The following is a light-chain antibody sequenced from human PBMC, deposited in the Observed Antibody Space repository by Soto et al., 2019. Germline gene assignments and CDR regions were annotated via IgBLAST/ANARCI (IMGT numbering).Light chain of an antibody. Sequence: EIVLTQSPASLSLSPGERATLYCRASQSVSSHLAWFQQRPGQAPRLLIYGASNRATGIPARFGGSGSGTNFTLTISSLEPEDFAVYYCQQRSNWPPVLTFGGGTKV. CDR1: QSVSSH. CDR3: QQRSNWPPVLT. CDR2: GAS. V-gene: IGKV3-11*01. J-gene: IGKJ4*01.